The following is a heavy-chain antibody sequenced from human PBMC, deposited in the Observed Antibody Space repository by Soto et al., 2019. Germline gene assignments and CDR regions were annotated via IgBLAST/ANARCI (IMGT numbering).Heavy chain of an antibody. Sequence: QVQLVESGGGLVKPGGSLRLSCAASGFTFSDYYMSWIRQAPGKGLEWVSKISGDGTTQYYADSVKGRFTVSRDNTKNSLHLQMNRLRVEDTALYYCAGDPFYYASGFWGQGTLVTVSS. D-gene: IGHD3-16*01. CDR1: GFTFSDYY. J-gene: IGHJ4*02. V-gene: IGHV3-11*01. CDR3: AGDPFYYASGF. CDR2: ISGDGTTQ.